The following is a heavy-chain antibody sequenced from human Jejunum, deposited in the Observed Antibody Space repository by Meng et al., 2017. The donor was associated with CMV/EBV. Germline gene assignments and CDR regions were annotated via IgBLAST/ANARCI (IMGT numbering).Heavy chain of an antibody. CDR3: ARTLGETTDYGSGTYLPMYWFDP. Sequence: YYWGWLRQYPGKGLEWIGHIYYSGRTDYNPSLKSRITVSVDTSKNQFSLKLSSVTAADTAVYYCARTLGETTDYGSGTYLPMYWFDPWGRGTLVTVSS. V-gene: IGHV4-31*02. CDR2: IYYSGRT. J-gene: IGHJ5*02. D-gene: IGHD3-10*01. CDR1: YY.